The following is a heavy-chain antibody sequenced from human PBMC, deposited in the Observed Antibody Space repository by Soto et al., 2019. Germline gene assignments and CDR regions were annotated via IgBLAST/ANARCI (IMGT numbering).Heavy chain of an antibody. V-gene: IGHV5-51*01. CDR1: GYSFTSYW. D-gene: IGHD6-13*01. CDR3: ARPPGYSSSWYRGIVP. CDR2: IYPGDSDT. J-gene: IGHJ5*02. Sequence: GESLKISCKGSGYSFTSYWIGWVRQMPGKGLEWMGIIYPGDSDTRYSPSFQGQVTISADKSISTAYLQWSGLKASDTAMYYCARPPGYSSSWYRGIVPWGQGTLVTVSS.